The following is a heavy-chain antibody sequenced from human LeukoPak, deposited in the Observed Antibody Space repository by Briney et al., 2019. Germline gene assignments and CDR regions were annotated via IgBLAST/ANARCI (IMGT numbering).Heavy chain of an antibody. D-gene: IGHD4-23*01. CDR1: GGSFSGYD. CDR3: AGHLRWFDY. CDR2: INHSGST. Sequence: SETLSLTCAVYGGSFSGYDWSWIRQPPGKGLEWIGEINHSGSTNYNPSLKSRVTISVDTSKNQFSLKLSSVTAADTAVYYCAGHLRWFDYWGQGTLVTVSS. J-gene: IGHJ4*02. V-gene: IGHV4-34*01.